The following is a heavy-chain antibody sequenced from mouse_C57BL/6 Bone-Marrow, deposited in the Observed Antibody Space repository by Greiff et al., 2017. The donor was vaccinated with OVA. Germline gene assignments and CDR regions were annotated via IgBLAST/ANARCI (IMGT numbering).Heavy chain of an antibody. D-gene: IGHD2-1*01. CDR2: IYPGDGDT. CDR3: ARHYGNYWYFDV. Sequence: VQLKESGPELVKPGASVKISCKASGYAFSSSWMNWVKQRPGKGLEWIGRIYPGDGDTNYNVKFKGKATLTADKSSSTAYMQLSSLTSEDSAVYFCARHYGNYWYFDVWGTGTTVTVSS. V-gene: IGHV1-82*01. J-gene: IGHJ1*03. CDR1: GYAFSSSW.